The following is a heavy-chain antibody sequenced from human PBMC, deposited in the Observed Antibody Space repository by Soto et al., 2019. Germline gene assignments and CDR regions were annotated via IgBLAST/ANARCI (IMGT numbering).Heavy chain of an antibody. J-gene: IGHJ4*02. V-gene: IGHV1-69*01. Sequence: QVQLVQSGAEVKKPRSSAKVPCKASGGTFSSYSINWVRQAPGQGLEWMGEIIPIFGTANYAQKFQGRVTITADESTSTAYMELSSLRSEDTAVYYCARDGGRHSGGIDYWGQGTLVTVSS. CDR1: GGTFSSYS. D-gene: IGHD1-26*01. CDR3: ARDGGRHSGGIDY. CDR2: IIPIFGTA.